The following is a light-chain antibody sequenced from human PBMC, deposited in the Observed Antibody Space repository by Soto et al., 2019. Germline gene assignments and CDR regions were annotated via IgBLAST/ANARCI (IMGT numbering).Light chain of an antibody. CDR3: QQYYSTLVT. Sequence: DIVMTQSPDSLAVSLGERATINCKSSQSVLYSSNNKNYLAWYQQKPGQPPKLLIYWASTRESGVPDRFSVSGSGTDFTLTISSLQAEDVAVYYCQQYYSTLVTFGPGTKVYIK. V-gene: IGKV4-1*01. J-gene: IGKJ3*01. CDR1: QSVLYSSNNKNY. CDR2: WAS.